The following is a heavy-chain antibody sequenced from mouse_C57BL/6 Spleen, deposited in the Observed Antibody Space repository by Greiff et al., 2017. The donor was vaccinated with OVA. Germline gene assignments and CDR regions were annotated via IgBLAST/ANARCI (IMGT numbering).Heavy chain of an antibody. CDR3: ARKTNYFDY. D-gene: IGHD1-3*01. CDR1: GYTFTDYY. CDR2: INPNNGGT. J-gene: IGHJ2*01. Sequence: VQLQQSGPELVKPGASVKISCKASGYTFTDYYMNWVKQSHGKSLAWIGDINPNNGGTSYNQKFKGKATLTVDNSSSTAYMELRSLTSEDSAVYYCARKTNYFDYWGQGTTLTVSS. V-gene: IGHV1-26*01.